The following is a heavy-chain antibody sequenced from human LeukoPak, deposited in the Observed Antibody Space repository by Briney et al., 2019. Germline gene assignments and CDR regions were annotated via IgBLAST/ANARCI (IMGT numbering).Heavy chain of an antibody. CDR2: ISYDGSNK. J-gene: IGHJ4*02. D-gene: IGHD2-2*01. V-gene: IGHV3-30*18. CDR1: GFTFSSYG. CDR3: AKDPRYCSSTSCYGY. Sequence: PGGSLRLSCAASGFTFSSYGMHWVRQAPGKGLEWVAVISYDGSNKYYADSVKGRFTISRDNSKNTLYLQMNSLRAEDTAVYYCAKDPRYCSSTSCYGYWGQGTLVTVSS.